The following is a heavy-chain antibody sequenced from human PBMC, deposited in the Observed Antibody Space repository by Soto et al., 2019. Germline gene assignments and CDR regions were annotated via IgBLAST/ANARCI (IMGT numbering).Heavy chain of an antibody. CDR3: ASPQQWLGQRGDFDY. V-gene: IGHV3-7*05. D-gene: IGHD6-19*01. Sequence: EVQLVESGGGLVQPGGSLRLSCAASGFTFSSYWMSWVRQAPGKGLEWVANIRQDGSDKYYVDSVKGRFTISRDNSKTSLYLQMTSRRAEDTAIYYCASPQQWLGQRGDFDYWGQGTLVTVSS. CDR2: IRQDGSDK. CDR1: GFTFSSYW. J-gene: IGHJ4*02.